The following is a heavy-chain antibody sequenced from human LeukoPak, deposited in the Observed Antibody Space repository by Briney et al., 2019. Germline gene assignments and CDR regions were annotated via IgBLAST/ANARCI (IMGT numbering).Heavy chain of an antibody. J-gene: IGHJ4*02. Sequence: GASVKVSCKVSGYTLTELSMHWVRQAPGQGLEWMGGIIPIFGTANYAQKFQGRVTITADESTSTAYMELSSLRSEDTAVYYCARVGESDFGVVKETYYFDYWGQGTLVTVSS. D-gene: IGHD3-3*01. CDR1: GYTLTELS. CDR3: ARVGESDFGVVKETYYFDY. V-gene: IGHV1-69*13. CDR2: IIPIFGTA.